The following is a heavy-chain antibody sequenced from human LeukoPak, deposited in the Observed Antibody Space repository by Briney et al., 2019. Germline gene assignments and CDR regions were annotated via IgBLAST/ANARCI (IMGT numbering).Heavy chain of an antibody. Sequence: GGSLRLSCAASGFTFSTYAMHWVRQAPGKGLEWVSGIGASGANTYYAASVRGRFTISRDNSKNTLYLQMDSLRAEDTALYYCAKDIYCSVGSCYSDFGYWGQGTLITVSS. CDR1: GFTFSTYA. V-gene: IGHV3-23*01. D-gene: IGHD2-15*01. J-gene: IGHJ4*02. CDR3: AKDIYCSVGSCYSDFGY. CDR2: IGASGANT.